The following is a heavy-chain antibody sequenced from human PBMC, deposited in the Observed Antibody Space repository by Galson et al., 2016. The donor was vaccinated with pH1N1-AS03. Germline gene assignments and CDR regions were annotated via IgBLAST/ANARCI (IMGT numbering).Heavy chain of an antibody. J-gene: IGHJ5*02. V-gene: IGHV1-69*13. CDR3: ARSPGYQLVPPFDP. CDR2: IIGMFGTT. D-gene: IGHD2-2*01. CDR1: GGTFSSYA. Sequence: SVKVSCKASGGTFSSYAISWVRQAPGQGLEWMGGIIGMFGTTNYAQRFQGRVTITADETTSTAYMELNSLKSEDTAVYYCARSPGYQLVPPFDPWGQGTLVTVSS.